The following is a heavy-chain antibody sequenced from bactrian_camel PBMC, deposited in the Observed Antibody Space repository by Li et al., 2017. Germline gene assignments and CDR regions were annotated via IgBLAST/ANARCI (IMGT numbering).Heavy chain of an antibody. D-gene: IGHD5*01. CDR3: ATIYSFRDGGAY. J-gene: IGHJ4*01. V-gene: IGHV3-2*01. CDR1: GFTFSSYG. Sequence: QVQLVESGGGLVQPGGSLRLSCAASGFTFSSYGMSWVRQAPGKGLEWVSVINSDGKITHYADSVKGRFTISRDNAKNTLYLQMNSLKSEDTSLYYCATIYSFRDGGAYWGQGTQVTVS. CDR2: INSDGKIT.